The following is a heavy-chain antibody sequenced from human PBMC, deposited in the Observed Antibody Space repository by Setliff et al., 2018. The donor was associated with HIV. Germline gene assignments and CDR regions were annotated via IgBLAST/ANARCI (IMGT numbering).Heavy chain of an antibody. J-gene: IGHJ2*01. Sequence: PSETLSLTCTVSGGSISSHYWSWIRQPPGKGLEWIGYMYYSGSTNYNPSLKSRVSISVDTSKNQFSLKLSSVTAADTAVYYCARVESRSWFYWYFDLWGRGTQVTVSS. CDR3: ARVESRSWFYWYFDL. V-gene: IGHV4-59*11. CDR2: MYYSGST. D-gene: IGHD1-26*01. CDR1: GGSISSHY.